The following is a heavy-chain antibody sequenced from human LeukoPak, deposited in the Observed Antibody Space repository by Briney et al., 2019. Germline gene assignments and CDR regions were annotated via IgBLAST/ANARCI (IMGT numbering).Heavy chain of an antibody. CDR2: IYYSGST. J-gene: IGHJ4*02. D-gene: IGHD3-22*01. Sequence: PSETLSLTCTVSGGSISSYYWSWIRQPPGKGLEWIGYIYYSGSTNYNPSLKSRVTISVDTSKNQFSLKLSSVTAADTAVYYCARMWVYYDSSGYPQGYFDYWGQGTLVTVSS. CDR1: GGSISSYY. V-gene: IGHV4-59*12. CDR3: ARMWVYYDSSGYPQGYFDY.